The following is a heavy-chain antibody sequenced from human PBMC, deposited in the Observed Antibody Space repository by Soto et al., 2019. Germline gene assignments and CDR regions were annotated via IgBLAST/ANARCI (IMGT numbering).Heavy chain of an antibody. J-gene: IGHJ4*02. CDR1: GGSISSSNW. D-gene: IGHD4-4*01. CDR3: ASSNSNYALFDY. CDR2: IYHSGST. V-gene: IGHV4-4*02. Sequence: PSETLSLTCAVSGGSISSSNWWSWVRQPPGKGLEWIGEIYHSGSTNYNPSLKSRVTISVDKSKNQFSLKLSSVTAADTAVYYCASSNSNYALFDYWGQGTLVTVSS.